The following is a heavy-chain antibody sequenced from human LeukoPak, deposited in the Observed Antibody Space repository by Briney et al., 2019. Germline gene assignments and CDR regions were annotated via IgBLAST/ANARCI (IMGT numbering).Heavy chain of an antibody. CDR1: GFAFSTYA. CDR2: ISYDGSNK. V-gene: IGHV3-30-3*01. CDR3: ARDIASYNFWSGYADY. J-gene: IGHJ4*02. D-gene: IGHD3-3*01. Sequence: GGSLRLSCAASGFAFSTYAMHWVRQAPGKGLEWVAVISYDGSNKYYADSVKGRFTISRDNSKSTLYLQMSSLRAEDTAVYYCARDIASYNFWSGYADYWGQGTLVTVSS.